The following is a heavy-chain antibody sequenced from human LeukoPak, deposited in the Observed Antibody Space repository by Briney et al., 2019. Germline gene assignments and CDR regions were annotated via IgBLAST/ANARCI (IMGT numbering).Heavy chain of an antibody. J-gene: IGHJ4*02. CDR1: GFTFSSYG. D-gene: IGHD3-22*01. CDR3: ARGPIYYYDSSGSLDY. CDR2: IWYDGSNK. V-gene: IGHV3-33*01. Sequence: PGRSLRLSCAASGFTFSSYGMHWVRQAPGKGLEWVAVIWYDGSNKYYADSVKGRFTISRDNSKNTLYLQMNSLRAEDTAVYYCARGPIYYYDSSGSLDYRGQGTLVTVSS.